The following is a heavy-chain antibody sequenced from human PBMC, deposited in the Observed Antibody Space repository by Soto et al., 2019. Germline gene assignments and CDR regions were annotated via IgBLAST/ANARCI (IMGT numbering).Heavy chain of an antibody. CDR2: IRAYNGNT. CDR3: ARDTPYYYDSSGPNYYYYGMDV. J-gene: IGHJ6*02. CDR1: GYTFTSYG. V-gene: IGHV1-18*01. D-gene: IGHD3-22*01. Sequence: VKVSCKASGYTFTSYGSSWVRQAPGQGLEWMGWIRAYNGNTNYAQKLQGRVTMTTDTSTRTAYMELRSLRSDDTAVYYCARDTPYYYDSSGPNYYYYGMDVWG.